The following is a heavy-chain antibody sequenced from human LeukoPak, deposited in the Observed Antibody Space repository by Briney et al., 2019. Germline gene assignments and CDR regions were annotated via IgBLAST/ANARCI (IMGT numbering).Heavy chain of an antibody. Sequence: GSLRLSCAASGFTFSSYWMHWIRQPPGKGLEWIGSICYSGNTYYNPSLKSRVTISVETSKNQFSLKVSSVTAADTAVYYCARDGAEYFFDYWGQGTLVTVSS. V-gene: IGHV4-39*07. CDR1: GFTFSSYW. CDR2: ICYSGNT. J-gene: IGHJ4*02. CDR3: ARDGAEYFFDY. D-gene: IGHD4/OR15-4a*01.